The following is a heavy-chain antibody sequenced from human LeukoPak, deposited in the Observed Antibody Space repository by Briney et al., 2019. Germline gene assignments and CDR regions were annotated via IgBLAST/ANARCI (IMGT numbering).Heavy chain of an antibody. D-gene: IGHD3-10*01. CDR3: ASHYGSGSYSGDAFDF. Sequence: GGSLRLSCAASGFTFSSYSMNWVRQAPGKGLEWVSYISSSSSTIYYADSVKGRFTISRDNAKNSLYLQMNSLRVEDTAVYYCASHYGSGSYSGDAFDFWGQGTMVTDSS. CDR1: GFTFSSYS. V-gene: IGHV3-48*04. CDR2: ISSSSSTI. J-gene: IGHJ3*01.